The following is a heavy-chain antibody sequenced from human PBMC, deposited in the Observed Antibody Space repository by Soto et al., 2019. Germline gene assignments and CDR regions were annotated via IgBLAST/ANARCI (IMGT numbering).Heavy chain of an antibody. D-gene: IGHD4-17*01. CDR3: AHTNDYGDWFSWFDP. J-gene: IGHJ5*02. CDR2: IYWDDDK. Sequence: QITLKESGPTLVKPTQTLTLTCTFSGFSLSTSGVGVGWIRQPPGKALEWLALIYWDDDKRYSPSLKSRLTITKDTSKNQVVLTMTNMDPVDTATYYCAHTNDYGDWFSWFDPWGQGTLVTVSS. V-gene: IGHV2-5*02. CDR1: GFSLSTSGVG.